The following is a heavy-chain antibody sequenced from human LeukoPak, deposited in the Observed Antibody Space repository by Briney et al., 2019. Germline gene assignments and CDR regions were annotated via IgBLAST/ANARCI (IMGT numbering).Heavy chain of an antibody. D-gene: IGHD6-19*01. CDR1: GGSISSSNW. V-gene: IGHV4-4*02. CDR2: IYHSGST. J-gene: IGHJ6*02. CDR3: AWKRSIAVAGTYYYYYYGMDV. Sequence: PSGTLSLTCAVSGGSISSSNWWSWVRQPPGKGLEWIGEIYHSGSTNYNPSLKSRVTISVDKSKNQFSLKLSSVTAADTAVYYCAWKRSIAVAGTYYYYYYGMDVWGQGTTVTVSS.